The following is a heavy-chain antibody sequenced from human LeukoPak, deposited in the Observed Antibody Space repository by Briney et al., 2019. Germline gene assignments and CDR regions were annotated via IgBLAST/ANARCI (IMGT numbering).Heavy chain of an antibody. Sequence: PGGSLRLSCAASGFTFSTYAMSWVRQAPGKGLEWVSSISGSGGSTFYADSVKGRFTISRDNSKNTLYLQTNSLRAEDTAVYYCAKRITVVARDAFDFWGQGTMVTVSS. CDR3: AKRITVVARDAFDF. CDR2: ISGSGGST. CDR1: GFTFSTYA. J-gene: IGHJ3*01. D-gene: IGHD1-14*01. V-gene: IGHV3-23*01.